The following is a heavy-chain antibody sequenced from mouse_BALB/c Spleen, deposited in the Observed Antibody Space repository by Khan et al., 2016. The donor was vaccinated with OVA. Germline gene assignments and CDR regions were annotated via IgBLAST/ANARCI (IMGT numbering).Heavy chain of an antibody. V-gene: IGHV1S136*01. CDR2: ISPYNDGY. CDR3: LPALEYYASAYEGFAY. D-gene: IGHD1-1*01. CDR1: GYTFTSYV. J-gene: IGHJ3*01. Sequence: VQLQESGPELVKPGASVKMSCKASGYTFTSYVMHWVKQKPGQGLEWIGYISPYNDGYKYNEKFKGKATLTSDKSSSTAYMELRSLTSEAPAVHHCLPALEYYASAYEGFAYWGQGTLVTV.